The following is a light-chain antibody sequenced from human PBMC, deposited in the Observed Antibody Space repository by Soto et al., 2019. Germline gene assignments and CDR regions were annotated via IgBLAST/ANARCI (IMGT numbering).Light chain of an antibody. CDR3: SSYTSSSTQV. Sequence: QSVLTQPASVSGSPGQSITISCTGTSSDFGGYNYVSWYPQHPGKAPKLMIYDVSNRPSGVSNRFSGSKSGNTASLTISGLQAEDEADYYCSSYTSSSTQVFGGGTKLPVL. J-gene: IGLJ3*02. CDR1: SSDFGGYNY. CDR2: DVS. V-gene: IGLV2-14*01.